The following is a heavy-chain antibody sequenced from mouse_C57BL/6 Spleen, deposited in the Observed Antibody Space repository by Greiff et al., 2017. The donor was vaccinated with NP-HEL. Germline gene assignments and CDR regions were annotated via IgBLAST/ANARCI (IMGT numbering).Heavy chain of an antibody. J-gene: IGHJ2*01. CDR1: GYPFTDYY. V-gene: IGHV1-26*01. CDR3: ARYPRRYYFDY. Sequence: EVQLQQSGPELVKPGASVKISCKASGYPFTDYYMNWVKQSHGKSLEWIGDINPNNGGTSSNQKFKGQATLTVDMPSSTAYLELRSLTSEDSADKYGARYPRRYYFDYWGQGTTLTVSA. CDR2: INPNNGGT. D-gene: IGHD1-1*01.